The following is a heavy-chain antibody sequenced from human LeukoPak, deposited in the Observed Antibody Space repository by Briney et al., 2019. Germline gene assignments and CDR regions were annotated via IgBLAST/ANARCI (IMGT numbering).Heavy chain of an antibody. Sequence: GGSLRLSCAASGFTFSSYAMSWIRQAPGKGLEWVSYISSSGSTIYYADSVKGRFTISRDNARNSLYLQMNSLRAEDTAVYYCARGLRGYYFDYWGQGTLVTVSS. J-gene: IGHJ4*02. CDR2: ISSSGSTI. CDR3: ARGLRGYYFDY. V-gene: IGHV3-11*01. D-gene: IGHD4-17*01. CDR1: GFTFSSYA.